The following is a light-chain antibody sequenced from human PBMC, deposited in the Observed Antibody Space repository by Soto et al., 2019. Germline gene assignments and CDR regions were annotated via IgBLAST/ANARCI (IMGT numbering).Light chain of an antibody. CDR1: SSDVGGYGH. V-gene: IGLV2-14*03. CDR2: DVT. J-gene: IGLJ3*02. CDR3: SSYTNKDTLL. Sequence: QSVLTQPASVSGSPGQSITISCTGTSSDVGGYGHVSWYQQHPGKAPKLIIYDVTVRPSGISRRFSGSKSDNTASLAVSGLQPEDEADYYCSSYTNKDTLLFGGGTKVTVL.